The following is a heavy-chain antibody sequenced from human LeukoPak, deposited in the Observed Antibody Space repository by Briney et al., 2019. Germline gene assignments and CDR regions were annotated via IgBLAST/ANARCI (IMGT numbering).Heavy chain of an antibody. CDR3: ARARHQLPRLYYFDY. J-gene: IGHJ4*02. CDR1: GYTFTSYA. V-gene: IGHV1-3*01. Sequence: GASVKVSCKASGYTFTSYAMHWVRQAPGQRLEWMGWINAGNGNTKYSQKFQGRVTITRDTSASTAYMELSSLGSEDTAVYYCARARHQLPRLYYFDYWGQGTLVTVSS. D-gene: IGHD2-2*01. CDR2: INAGNGNT.